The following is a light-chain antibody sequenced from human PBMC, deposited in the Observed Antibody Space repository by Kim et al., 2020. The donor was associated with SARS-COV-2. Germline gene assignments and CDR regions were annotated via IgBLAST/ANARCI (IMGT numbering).Light chain of an antibody. J-gene: IGKJ2*01. V-gene: IGKV1-39*01. CDR2: ATS. CDR3: QQSYRAPYT. CDR1: QNINSY. Sequence: SASGGDRVTITCRASQNINSYLNWYQQKPGKAPNLLIYATSTLERGVPSRFSGSGSGTAFTLTISSLRPEDFATYYCQQSYRAPYTFGQGTKLEI.